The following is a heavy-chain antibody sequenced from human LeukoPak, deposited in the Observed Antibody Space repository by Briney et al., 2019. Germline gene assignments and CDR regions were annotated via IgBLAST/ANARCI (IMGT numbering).Heavy chain of an antibody. V-gene: IGHV1-46*01. D-gene: IGHD6-6*01. CDR1: GYTFTSYY. CDR2: ISPSGGST. J-gene: IGHJ4*02. Sequence: RWASAKVSCKASGYTFTSYYMHWVRQAPGQGLEWMGMISPSGGSTSYAQKFQGRVTMTRDTSASTVYMELSSLRSDDTAVYYCAREQVVGTYFFDYWGQGTLVTVSS. CDR3: AREQVVGTYFFDY.